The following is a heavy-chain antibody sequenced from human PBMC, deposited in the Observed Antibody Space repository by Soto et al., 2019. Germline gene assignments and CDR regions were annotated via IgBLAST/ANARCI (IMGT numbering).Heavy chain of an antibody. Sequence: SKALSLSCTVSGGSISSYYWSGIRQPPGKGLEWIGYIYYSGSTNYNPSLKSRVTISVDTSKNQFSLKLSSVTAADTAVYYCARVGCSGGSCYYYYYYYMDVWGKGTTVTVSS. J-gene: IGHJ6*03. CDR2: IYYSGST. V-gene: IGHV4-59*01. CDR1: GGSISSYY. CDR3: ARVGCSGGSCYYYYYYYMDV. D-gene: IGHD2-15*01.